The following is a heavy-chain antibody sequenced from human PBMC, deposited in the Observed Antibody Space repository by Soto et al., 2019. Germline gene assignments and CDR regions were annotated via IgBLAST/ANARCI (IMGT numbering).Heavy chain of an antibody. Sequence: QVSLKESGPVLVKPTETLTLRCTVSGLSITDSEMGVSWIRQPPGKALEWRAHIDSSGEKSYRTFLKSRLTISKDTSKSQIVLIMTNMDPADTATYYCARRHLAVAVSPWFDPWGQGILVTVSS. J-gene: IGHJ5*02. CDR1: GLSITDSEMG. CDR2: IDSSGEK. D-gene: IGHD3-16*01. V-gene: IGHV2-26*01. CDR3: ARRHLAVAVSPWFDP.